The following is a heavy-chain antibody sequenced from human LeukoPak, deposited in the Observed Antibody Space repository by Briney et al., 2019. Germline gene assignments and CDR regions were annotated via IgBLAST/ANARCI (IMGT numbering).Heavy chain of an antibody. D-gene: IGHD4-17*01. CDR1: GGSISSGGYY. CDR2: IYYGGSP. Sequence: SSETLSLTCNVSGGSISSGGYYWSWIRQHPGEGLEWIGFIYYGGSPYYSPSLKSRLTISRDTSKNQFSLRLSSVTAADTAVYYCARATATVTFDFWGQGTLVTVSS. CDR3: ARATATVTFDF. J-gene: IGHJ4*02. V-gene: IGHV4-31*03.